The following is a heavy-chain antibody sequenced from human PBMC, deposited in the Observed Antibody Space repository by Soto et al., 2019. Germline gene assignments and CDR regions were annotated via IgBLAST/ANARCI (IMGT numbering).Heavy chain of an antibody. CDR2: ISGSGGST. CDR3: AKVGGYCSGGSCY. CDR1: GFTFSSYA. V-gene: IGHV3-23*01. Sequence: EVQLLESGGGSVQPGGSLRLSCAASGFTFSSYAMSWVRQAPGKGLEWVSAISGSGGSTYYADSVKGRFTISRDNSKNTLYLQMNSLRAEDTAVYYCAKVGGYCSGGSCYRSQGTLVTVSP. J-gene: IGHJ4*02. D-gene: IGHD2-15*01.